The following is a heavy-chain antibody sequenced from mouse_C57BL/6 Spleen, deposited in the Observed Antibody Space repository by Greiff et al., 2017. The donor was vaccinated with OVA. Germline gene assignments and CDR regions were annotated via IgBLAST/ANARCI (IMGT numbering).Heavy chain of an antibody. CDR1: GFTFSDYG. V-gene: IGHV5-17*01. CDR2: ISSGSSTI. D-gene: IGHD2-3*01. CDR3: ARIYDGYYVFDY. Sequence: EVKLVESGGGLVKPGGSLKLSCAASGFTFSDYGMHWVRQAPEKGLEWVAYISSGSSTIYYADTVKGRFTISRDNAKNTLFLQMTSLRSEDTAMYYCARIYDGYYVFDYWGQGTTRTVSA. J-gene: IGHJ2*01.